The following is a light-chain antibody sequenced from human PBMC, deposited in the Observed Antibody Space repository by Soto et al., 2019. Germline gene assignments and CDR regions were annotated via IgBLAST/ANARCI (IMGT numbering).Light chain of an antibody. V-gene: IGKV1-39*01. CDR1: QTISRN. J-gene: IGKJ5*01. Sequence: DIQMTQSPSSLSASVGDRVTIPCRASQTISRNLNWYQQKPGTAPKLLIYATSTLQVGVPSRFSGSGSGTDFTLAISNLQPEDFATYYCQQSDSIPITFGQGTLLEIK. CDR2: ATS. CDR3: QQSDSIPIT.